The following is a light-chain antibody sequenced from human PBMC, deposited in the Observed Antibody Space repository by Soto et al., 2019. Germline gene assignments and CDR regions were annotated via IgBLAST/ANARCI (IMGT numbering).Light chain of an antibody. CDR1: QGVSSY. J-gene: IGKJ4*01. CDR2: DAS. Sequence: ENMFTQSPATLSLSLGERATLSCRASQGVSSYLAWYQQKPGQAPRLLIYDASNRATGIPARFSGSGSGTDFTLTISSXEPEDFAVYYCQQCGNWPLTFGGGTKVDTK. V-gene: IGKV3-11*01. CDR3: QQCGNWPLT.